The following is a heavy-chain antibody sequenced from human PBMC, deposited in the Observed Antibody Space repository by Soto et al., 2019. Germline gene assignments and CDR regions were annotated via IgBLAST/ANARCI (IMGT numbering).Heavy chain of an antibody. CDR2: IIPFFGQP. Sequence: QVKLVQSGAEVRKTGSSVKVSCKASGDSFKTSAISWVRQAPGQGLEWMGGIIPFFGQPNYAQRLPDRVTITADESTNTVYMELSSLRSDDTAVYYCAIGPWGMMLDYGMDVCGQGTTLTVSS. CDR1: GDSFKTSA. V-gene: IGHV1-69*12. J-gene: IGHJ6*02. D-gene: IGHD7-27*01. CDR3: AIGPWGMMLDYGMDV.